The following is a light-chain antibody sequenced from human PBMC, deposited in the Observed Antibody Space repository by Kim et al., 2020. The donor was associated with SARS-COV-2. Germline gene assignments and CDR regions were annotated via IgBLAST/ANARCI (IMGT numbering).Light chain of an antibody. Sequence: GQRGTISFYGNSANIGSRYVCGYQQLPRSAPKLLIYRKNQRPSGVPDRFSGSKSGTSAALAIGGLRSEDRGDYYCAAWDDSLSGYVFGTGTKVTVL. V-gene: IGLV1-47*01. J-gene: IGLJ1*01. CDR3: AAWDDSLSGYV. CDR1: SANIGSRY. CDR2: RKN.